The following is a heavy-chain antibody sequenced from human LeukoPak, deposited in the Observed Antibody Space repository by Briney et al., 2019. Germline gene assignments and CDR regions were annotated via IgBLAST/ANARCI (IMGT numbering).Heavy chain of an antibody. CDR3: ARATYYYDSSGYLFDY. D-gene: IGHD3-22*01. V-gene: IGHV4-59*01. Sequence: PSETLSLTGTVSGGSISSYYWSWIRQPPGKGLEWIGYIYYSGSTNYNPSLKSRVTISVDTSKNQFSLKLSSVTAADTAVYYCARATYYYDSSGYLFDYWGQGTLVTVSS. J-gene: IGHJ4*02. CDR1: GGSISSYY. CDR2: IYYSGST.